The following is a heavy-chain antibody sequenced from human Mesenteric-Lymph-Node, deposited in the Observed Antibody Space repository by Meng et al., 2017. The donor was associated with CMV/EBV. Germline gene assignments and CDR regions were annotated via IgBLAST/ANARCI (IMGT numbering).Heavy chain of an antibody. CDR3: AKADYRKSGGGIY. V-gene: IGHV3-21*04. Sequence: GGSLRLSCAASGFTFMTYSLNWVRQAPGKGLEWVSYISSSSRYIYYADSVKGRFTISRDNSKNTLYLQMNSLRAEDTAVYYCAKADYRKSGGGIYWGQGTLVTVSS. J-gene: IGHJ4*02. CDR2: ISSSSRYI. D-gene: IGHD4-11*01. CDR1: GFTFMTYS.